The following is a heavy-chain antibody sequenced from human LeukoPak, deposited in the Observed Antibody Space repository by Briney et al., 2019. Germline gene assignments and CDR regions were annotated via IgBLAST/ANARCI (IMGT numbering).Heavy chain of an antibody. J-gene: IGHJ4*02. D-gene: IGHD4-11*01. CDR1: GFTFSSYS. CDR2: ISSSSSYI. Sequence: RGSLRLSCAASGFTFSSYSMNWVRQAPGKGLEWVSSISSSSSYIYYADSVKGRFTVSRDNAKNSVYLQMNSLRAEDTAVYYCARDKWLTTTHYFDYWGQGTLVTVSS. CDR3: ARDKWLTTTHYFDY. V-gene: IGHV3-21*01.